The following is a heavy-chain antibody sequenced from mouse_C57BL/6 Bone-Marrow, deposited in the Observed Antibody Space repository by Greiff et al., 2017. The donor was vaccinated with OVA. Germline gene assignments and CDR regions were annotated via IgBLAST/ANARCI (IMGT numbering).Heavy chain of an antibody. V-gene: IGHV1-54*01. J-gene: IGHJ2*01. CDR1: GYAFTNYL. CDR2: INPGSGGN. Sequence: VKLMESGAELVRPGTSVKVSCKASGYAFTNYLIGWVKQRPGQGLEWIGVINPGSGGNKHNEKFKGKATLTADKASSTAYMQLSSLTSEDSAVYFCARLDYWGQGTTLTVSS. CDR3: ARLDY.